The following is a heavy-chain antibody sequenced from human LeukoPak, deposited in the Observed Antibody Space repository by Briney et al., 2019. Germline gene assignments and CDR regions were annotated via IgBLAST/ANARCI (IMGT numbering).Heavy chain of an antibody. J-gene: IGHJ4*02. V-gene: IGHV3-74*01. D-gene: IGHD3-22*01. Sequence: PGGSLRLSFAASGFTFSSHWMHLVRQAPGKGLMWVARINGDGISTSYADSVKGRFTISRDNAKNSLSLQMNSLRAEDTAVYYCARAYDSSSSFDYWGQGTLVTVSS. CDR1: GFTFSSHW. CDR2: INGDGIST. CDR3: ARAYDSSSSFDY.